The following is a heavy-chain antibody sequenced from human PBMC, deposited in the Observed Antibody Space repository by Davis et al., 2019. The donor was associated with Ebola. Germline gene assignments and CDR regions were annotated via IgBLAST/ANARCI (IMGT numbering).Heavy chain of an antibody. J-gene: IGHJ6*02. CDR3: ARDGTQTDGMDV. Sequence: GESLKISCAASGFTFSSYAMSWVRQAPGKGLEWVSAISGSGGSTYYADSVKGRFTISRDNSKNTLYLQMNSLRAEDTAVYYCARDGTQTDGMDVWGQGTTVTVSS. CDR2: ISGSGGST. CDR1: GFTFSSYA. D-gene: IGHD1-1*01. V-gene: IGHV3-23*01.